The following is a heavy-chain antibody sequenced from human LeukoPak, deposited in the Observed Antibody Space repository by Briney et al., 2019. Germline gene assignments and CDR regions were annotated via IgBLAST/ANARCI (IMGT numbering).Heavy chain of an antibody. V-gene: IGHV6-1*01. D-gene: IGHD4-23*01. CDR3: ARAYYRGTHSYYSGMGV. J-gene: IGHJ6*02. CDR1: GDSVSSNSVA. Sequence: PSQTLSLTCAISGDSVSSNSVAWNWVRQSPSRGLEWLGRTYYRSKWYNDYAVSVKSRITINPDTSKNQFSLQLNSVTPEDTAVYYCARAYYRGTHSYYSGMGVWGQGTTVTVSS. CDR2: TYYRSKWYN.